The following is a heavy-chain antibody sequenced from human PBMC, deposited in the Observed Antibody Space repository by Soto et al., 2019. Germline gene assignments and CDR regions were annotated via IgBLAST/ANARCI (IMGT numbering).Heavy chain of an antibody. V-gene: IGHV3-23*01. CDR1: GFTFSSYA. D-gene: IGHD5-18*01. CDR3: AKLQYSYIIGPENAFDI. Sequence: GGSLRLSCAASGFTFSSYAMSWVRQAPGKGLEWVSAISGSGGSTYYADSVKGRFTISRDNSKNTLYLQMNSLRAEDTAVYYCAKLQYSYIIGPENAFDIWGQGTMVTVSS. CDR2: ISGSGGST. J-gene: IGHJ3*02.